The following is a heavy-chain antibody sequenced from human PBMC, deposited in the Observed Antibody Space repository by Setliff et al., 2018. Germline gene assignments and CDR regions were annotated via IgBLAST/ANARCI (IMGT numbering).Heavy chain of an antibody. CDR3: ARQAHDLKGGTTLFYWFDP. J-gene: IGHJ5*02. CDR1: GYSISSGYC. Sequence: PSETLSLTCDVSGYSISSGYCWGWIRQPPGKGLEWIGSICHSGSTHYNPSLKSRVTVSVDTSKNEFSLKVSSVTAADTAVYYCARQAHDLKGGTTLFYWFDPWGQGTLVTVS. CDR2: ICHSGST. V-gene: IGHV4-38-2*01. D-gene: IGHD1-26*01.